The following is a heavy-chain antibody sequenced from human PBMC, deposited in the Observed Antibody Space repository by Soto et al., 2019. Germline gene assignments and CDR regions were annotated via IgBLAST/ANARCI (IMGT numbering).Heavy chain of an antibody. J-gene: IGHJ4*02. CDR3: ARSIVVVVPATFDY. CDR1: GFTFSSYW. Sequence: GGSLRLSCAASGFTFSSYWMTWVRQAPGKGLEWVASIKQDGSEKRYVDSVKGRFTISRDNTKNSLSLQMDSLRAEDTAVYYCARSIVVVVPATFDYWGQGSLVTVSS. V-gene: IGHV3-7*01. CDR2: IKQDGSEK. D-gene: IGHD2-15*01.